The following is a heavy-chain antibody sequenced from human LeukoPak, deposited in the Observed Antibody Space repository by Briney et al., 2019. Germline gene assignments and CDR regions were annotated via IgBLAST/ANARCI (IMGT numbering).Heavy chain of an antibody. J-gene: IGHJ4*02. CDR1: GGSISSYY. D-gene: IGHD6-13*01. CDR3: ARGGYSSSWYKPHYDY. CDR2: IYYSGST. Sequence: SETLSLTCTVSGGSISSYYWSWIRQPPGKGLEWIGYIYYSGSTNYNPSLKSRVTISVDTSKNQFSLKLSSVTAADTAVYYCARGGYSSSWYKPHYDYWGQGTLVTVSS. V-gene: IGHV4-59*08.